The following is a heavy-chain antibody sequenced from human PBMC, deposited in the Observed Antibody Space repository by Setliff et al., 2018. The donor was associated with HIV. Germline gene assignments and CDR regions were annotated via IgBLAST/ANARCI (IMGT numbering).Heavy chain of an antibody. CDR1: GFSFSSYT. CDR3: ARDTGQLVYYFDS. D-gene: IGHD6-6*01. V-gene: IGHV3-30*04. J-gene: IGHJ4*02. Sequence: GGSLRLSCEASGFSFSSYTMNWVRQAPGKGLEWVAVILYDGSNKYYADSVKGRFTTSRDNLKKRLYLQMSSLRAEDTAVYFCARDTGQLVYYFDSWGQGTLVTVSS. CDR2: ILYDGSNK.